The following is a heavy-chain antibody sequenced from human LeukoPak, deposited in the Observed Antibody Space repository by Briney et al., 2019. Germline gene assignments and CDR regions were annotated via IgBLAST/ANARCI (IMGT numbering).Heavy chain of an antibody. CDR1: GYTFTSYG. J-gene: IGHJ4*02. V-gene: IGHV1-18*01. Sequence: GASVKVSCKASGYTFTSYGISWVRQAPGQGLEWMGWISAYNGNTNYAQKLQGRVTMTTDTSTSTAYMELRSLRSDDTAVYYCARGPDYYGSGSYVDYWGQGTLVTVSS. D-gene: IGHD3-10*01. CDR2: ISAYNGNT. CDR3: ARGPDYYGSGSYVDY.